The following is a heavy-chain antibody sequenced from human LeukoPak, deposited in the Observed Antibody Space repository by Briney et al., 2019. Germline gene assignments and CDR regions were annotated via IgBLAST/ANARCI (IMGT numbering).Heavy chain of an antibody. CDR2: ISGTTGKT. Sequence: GGSLRLSCGASGFTFSNYIMSWVRQGPGRGLEWVSGISGTTGKTYYADSVKGRFRISRDNSKNTLYLQMDRLRVEDTAVYYCAKGGGETTVEVSAAAGVFHYWGQGTLVTVSS. D-gene: IGHD4-11*01. CDR1: GFTFSNYI. V-gene: IGHV3-23*01. J-gene: IGHJ4*02. CDR3: AKGGGETTVEVSAAAGVFHY.